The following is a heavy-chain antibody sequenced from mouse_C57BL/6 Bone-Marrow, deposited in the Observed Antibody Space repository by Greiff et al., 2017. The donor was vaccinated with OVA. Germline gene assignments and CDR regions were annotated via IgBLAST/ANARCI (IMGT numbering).Heavy chain of an antibody. D-gene: IGHD1-1*01. CDR2: IWWDDDK. V-gene: IGHV8-8*01. CDR3: ARIDGPVTTVAPFAY. CDR1: GFSLSTFGMG. J-gene: IGHJ3*01. Sequence: QVQLKQSGPGILQPSQTLSLTCSFSGFSLSTFGMGVGWIRQPSGKGLEWLAHIWWDDDKYYNPALKSRLTISKDTSTNQVCLKIANVDTADTATYYCARIDGPVTTVAPFAYWGQGTLVTVSA.